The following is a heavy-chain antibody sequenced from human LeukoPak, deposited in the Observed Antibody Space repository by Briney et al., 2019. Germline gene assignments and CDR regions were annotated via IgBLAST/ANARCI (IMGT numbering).Heavy chain of an antibody. CDR3: ARDLAGFGGYSYGMVDY. CDR1: LDSLSSNSAA. J-gene: IGHJ4*02. CDR2: TYYTAEWHN. V-gene: IGHV6-1*01. D-gene: IGHD5-18*01. Sequence: SQTLSLTSALSLDSLSSNSAAWNWIRQSPSRGLEWLGSTYYTAEWHNDYPASVKSRIIISPDTSKNQFSLQLKSVTPEDTAVYYCARDLAGFGGYSYGMVDYWGQGTLVTVSS.